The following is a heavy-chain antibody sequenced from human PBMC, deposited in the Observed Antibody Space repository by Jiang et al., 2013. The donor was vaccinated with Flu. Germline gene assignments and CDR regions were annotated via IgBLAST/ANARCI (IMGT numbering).Heavy chain of an antibody. CDR3: ARQSAGITYVGP. CDR1: GGSISSGGYY. J-gene: IGHJ5*02. CDR2: IYYSGST. V-gene: IGHV4-31*03. D-gene: IGHD1-26*01. Sequence: GSGLVKPSQTLSLTCTVSGGSISSGGYYWSWIRQHPGKGLEWIGYIYYSGSTYYNPSLKSRVTISVDTSKNQFSLKLSSVTAADTAVYYCARQSAGITYVGPWGQGTLVTVSS.